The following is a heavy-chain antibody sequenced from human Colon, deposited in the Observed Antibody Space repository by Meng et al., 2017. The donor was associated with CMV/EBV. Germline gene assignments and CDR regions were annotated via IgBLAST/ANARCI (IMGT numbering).Heavy chain of an antibody. V-gene: IGHV6-1*01. CDR2: TYYRSKWYY. CDR3: ARGSSLRLAFDY. D-gene: IGHD5/OR15-5a*01. CDR1: GDSVSSNSAG. Sequence: IFGDSVSSNSAGWTWIRQSPSRGLEWLGRTYYRSKWYYDYAVSVQSRLSVIPDTSKNQFSLQLNSVTPEDTAVYYCARGSSLRLAFDYWGQGILVTYPQ. J-gene: IGHJ4*02.